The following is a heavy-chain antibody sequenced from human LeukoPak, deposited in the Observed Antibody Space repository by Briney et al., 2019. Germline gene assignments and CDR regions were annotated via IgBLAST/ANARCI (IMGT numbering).Heavy chain of an antibody. Sequence: ASVKVSCKASGYTFTHHGIAWIRQAPGQGLEWLGWISCYNGDTIYAQKFQGRVTLTTEKSTSTVYMELRSLRSDDTAVYYCARDYGGNYYNWFDPWGQGTLVTVSS. D-gene: IGHD4-23*01. J-gene: IGHJ5*02. CDR1: GYTFTHHG. CDR2: ISCYNGDT. V-gene: IGHV1-18*01. CDR3: ARDYGGNYYNWFDP.